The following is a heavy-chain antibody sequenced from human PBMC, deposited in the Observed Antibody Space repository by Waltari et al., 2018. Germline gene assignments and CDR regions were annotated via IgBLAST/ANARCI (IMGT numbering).Heavy chain of an antibody. Sequence: LSLTCTVSGGSISSSSYYWGWIRQPPGKGLEWIGSIYYSGSTYYNPSLKSRVTISVDTSKNQFSLKLSSVTAADTAVYYCARLGGGYSSSWSYYFDYWGQGTLVTVSS. V-gene: IGHV4-39*01. CDR3: ARLGGGYSSSWSYYFDY. CDR2: IYYSGST. CDR1: GGSISSSSYY. J-gene: IGHJ4*02. D-gene: IGHD6-13*01.